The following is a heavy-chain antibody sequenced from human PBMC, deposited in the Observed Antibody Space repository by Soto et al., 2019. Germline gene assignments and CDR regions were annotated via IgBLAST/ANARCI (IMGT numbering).Heavy chain of an antibody. Sequence: LRLSCAASGFAFQTYTMEWLRQPPGKGLEWVSSITISGNYIYYADSVKGRFTISRDNGRNSVYLQMNSLRAEDTAVYYCAKVGVLRTNFRWFDLWGQGTLVTVSS. CDR3: AKVGVLRTNFRWFDL. J-gene: IGHJ5*02. CDR1: GFAFQTYT. D-gene: IGHD2-8*01. CDR2: ITISGNYI. V-gene: IGHV3-21*01.